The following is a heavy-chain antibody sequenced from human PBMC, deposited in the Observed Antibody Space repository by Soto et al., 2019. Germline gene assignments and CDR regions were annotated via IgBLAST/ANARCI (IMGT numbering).Heavy chain of an antibody. CDR3: ARCGGRGRCLQFTRGNYWYFDR. V-gene: IGHV1-69*01. J-gene: IGHJ2*01. Sequence: QVQLVQSGAEVKKPGSSVKVSCKASGGTFSSYAISWVRQAPGQGLEWMGGIIPIFGTANYAQKFQGRVTITAEESTSTAYMELSSLRSYDTAVYYCARCGGRGRCLQFTRGNYWYFDRWGRGTLVTVSS. CDR1: GGTFSSYA. D-gene: IGHD1-1*01. CDR2: IIPIFGTA.